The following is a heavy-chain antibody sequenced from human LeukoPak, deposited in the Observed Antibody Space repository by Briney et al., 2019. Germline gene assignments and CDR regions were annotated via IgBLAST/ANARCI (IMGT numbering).Heavy chain of an antibody. J-gene: IGHJ4*02. CDR3: ARHRGYSGFTATFDY. Sequence: SETPSLTCAVYGGSFSGYYWSWIRQPPGKGLEWIGEINHSGSTNYNPSLKSRVTISVDTSTNQFSLKLSSVTAADTAVYYCARHRGYSGFTATFDYWGQGTLVTVSS. CDR1: GGSFSGYY. D-gene: IGHD5-12*01. CDR2: INHSGST. V-gene: IGHV4-34*01.